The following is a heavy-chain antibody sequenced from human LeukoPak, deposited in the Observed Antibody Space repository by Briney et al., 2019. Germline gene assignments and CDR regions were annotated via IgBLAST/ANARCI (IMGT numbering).Heavy chain of an antibody. CDR2: ISGIGGST. D-gene: IGHD5-12*01. CDR3: AKGGSWLSDAFDI. CDR1: GFTFSSYA. J-gene: IGHJ3*02. Sequence: GGSLRLSCAASGFTFSSYAMSWVRQAPGKGLEWVSAISGIGGSTYYADSVKGRFTISRDNSKNTLYLQMNSLRAEDTAVYYCAKGGSWLSDAFDIWGQGTMVTVSS. V-gene: IGHV3-23*01.